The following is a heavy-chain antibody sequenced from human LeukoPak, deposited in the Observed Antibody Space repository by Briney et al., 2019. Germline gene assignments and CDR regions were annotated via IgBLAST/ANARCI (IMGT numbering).Heavy chain of an antibody. CDR2: IYHSGST. CDR1: GGSISSNNW. Sequence: PSGTLSLTCAVSGGSISSNNWWNWVRQPPGKGLEWIGEIYHSGSTNYNPSLKSRVTISVDTSKNQFSLKLSSVTAADTAVYYCARGIAAAGPFDYWGQGTLVTVSS. J-gene: IGHJ4*02. CDR3: ARGIAAAGPFDY. D-gene: IGHD6-13*01. V-gene: IGHV4-4*02.